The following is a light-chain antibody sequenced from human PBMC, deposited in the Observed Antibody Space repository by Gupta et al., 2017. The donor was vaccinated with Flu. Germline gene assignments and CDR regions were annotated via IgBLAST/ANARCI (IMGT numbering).Light chain of an antibody. Sequence: SYGLTQPPSVSFAPGQTARITCGGNNIGIKSVHWYQQKPGQAPVLVVYDENDRPSGIPERFSGSNSGNTATLTISRVEADDEADYYCQARERISDLWVFGGGTKLTVL. CDR2: DEN. CDR3: QARERISDLWV. CDR1: NIGIKS. V-gene: IGLV3-21*02. J-gene: IGLJ2*01.